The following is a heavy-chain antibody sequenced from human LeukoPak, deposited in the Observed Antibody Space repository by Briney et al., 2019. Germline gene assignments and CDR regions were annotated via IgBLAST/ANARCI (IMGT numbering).Heavy chain of an antibody. V-gene: IGHV4-38-2*01. J-gene: IGHJ4*02. D-gene: IGHD1-1*01. Sequence: GSLRLSCAASGFTFSSYWMSWVRQAPGKGLEWIGSIYYSGSTYYNPSLKSRVTISVDTSKNQFSLKLSSVTAADTAVYYCVRLLWKVPVWGQGTLVTVSS. CDR1: GFTFSSYW. CDR3: VRLLWKVPV. CDR2: IYYSGST.